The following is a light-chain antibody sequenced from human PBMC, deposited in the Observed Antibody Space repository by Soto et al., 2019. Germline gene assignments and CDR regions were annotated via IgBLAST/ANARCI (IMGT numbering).Light chain of an antibody. V-gene: IGKV1-5*03. CDR2: KAS. CDR1: QSISSW. Sequence: DIQMTQSPSTLSASVGDRVTITCRASQSISSWLAWYQQKPGKAPKLLIHKASSLESGVPSRFSGSGSGTEFTLTISSLQPDDFATYYCQQYNSYPVGFGQGTKVEIK. J-gene: IGKJ1*01. CDR3: QQYNSYPVG.